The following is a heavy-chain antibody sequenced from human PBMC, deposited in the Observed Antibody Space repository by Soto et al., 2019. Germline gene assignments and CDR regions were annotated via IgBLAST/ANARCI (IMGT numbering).Heavy chain of an antibody. J-gene: IGHJ6*02. CDR3: ARSQGSSTSLEIYYYYYYGMDV. CDR1: GGTFGSYA. CDR2: IIPIPGTA. D-gene: IGHD2-2*01. Sequence: QVQLVQSGAEVKKPGSSVKVSCKASGGTFGSYAIIWVRQAPGQGLEWMGGIIPIPGTANYAQKFQGRATIAADESTSTAYMELSSLRSEDTAVYYCARSQGSSTSLEIYYYYYYGMDVWGQGTTVTVSS. V-gene: IGHV1-69*01.